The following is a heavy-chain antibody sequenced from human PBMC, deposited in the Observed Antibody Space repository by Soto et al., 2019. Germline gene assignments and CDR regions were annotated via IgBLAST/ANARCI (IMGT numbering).Heavy chain of an antibody. CDR3: AKAYYDFWSGYYSDAFDI. V-gene: IGHV3-30*18. D-gene: IGHD3-3*01. CDR1: GFTFSSYG. Sequence: GGSLRLSCAASGFTFSSYGMHWVRQAPGKGLEWVAVISYDGSNKYYADSVKGRFTISRDNSKNTLYLQMNSLRAEDTAVYYCAKAYYDFWSGYYSDAFDIWGQGTMVTVSS. J-gene: IGHJ3*02. CDR2: ISYDGSNK.